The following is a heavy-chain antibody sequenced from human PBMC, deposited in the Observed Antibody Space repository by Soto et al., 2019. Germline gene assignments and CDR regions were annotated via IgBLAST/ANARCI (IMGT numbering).Heavy chain of an antibody. CDR1: GFTFSSYW. V-gene: IGHV3-7*01. CDR2: IKQDGSEK. CDR3: ARDYYDSSGYSYYYYYGMDV. J-gene: IGHJ6*02. Sequence: LRLSCAASGFTFSSYWMSWVRQAPGKGLEWVANIKQDGSEKYYVDSVKGRFTISRDNAKNSLYLQMNSLRAEDTAVCYCARDYYDSSGYSYYYYYGMDVWGQGTTVTVSS. D-gene: IGHD3-22*01.